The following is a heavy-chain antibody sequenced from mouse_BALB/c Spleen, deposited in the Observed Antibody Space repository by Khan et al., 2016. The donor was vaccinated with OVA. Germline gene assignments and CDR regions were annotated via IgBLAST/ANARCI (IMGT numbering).Heavy chain of an antibody. J-gene: IGHJ4*01. CDR1: GYSITSNYA. D-gene: IGHD1-1*01. CDR3: AGGNYYEYALDY. CDR2: ISYSGST. Sequence: EVQLQESGPGLVKPSQSLSLTCTVNGYSITSNYAWNWIRQFPGNKLEWMGYISYSGSTKYNPSLKSRLSITRDTSKNQFFLLLHSVTTEDSATYYCAGGNYYEYALDYWGKGTSVTVSS. V-gene: IGHV3-2*02.